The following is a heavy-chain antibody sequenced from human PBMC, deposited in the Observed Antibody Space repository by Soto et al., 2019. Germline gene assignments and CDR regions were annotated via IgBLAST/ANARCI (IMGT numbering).Heavy chain of an antibody. CDR1: GYSFTSYW. Sequence: GESLKISCKGSGYSFTSYWISWVRQMPGKGLEWMGRIDPSDSYTNYSPSFQGHVTISADKSISTAYLQWSSLKASDTAMYYCASGSYPPPPYYYYGMDVWGQGTTVTVSS. CDR2: IDPSDSYT. D-gene: IGHD1-26*01. J-gene: IGHJ6*02. CDR3: ASGSYPPPPYYYYGMDV. V-gene: IGHV5-10-1*01.